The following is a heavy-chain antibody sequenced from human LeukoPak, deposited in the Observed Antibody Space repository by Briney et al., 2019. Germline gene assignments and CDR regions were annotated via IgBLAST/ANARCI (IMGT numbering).Heavy chain of an antibody. V-gene: IGHV3-9*01. CDR3: AKAYYYGSGSYFDY. D-gene: IGHD3-10*01. J-gene: IGHJ4*02. Sequence: GGSLRLSCAASGFTFDDYAMHWVRQAPGKGLEWVSGISWNSGSIGYADSVKGRFTISRDNAKNSLYLQMNSLRAEDTALYYCAKAYYYGSGSYFDYWGQGTLVTVSS. CDR2: ISWNSGSI. CDR1: GFTFDDYA.